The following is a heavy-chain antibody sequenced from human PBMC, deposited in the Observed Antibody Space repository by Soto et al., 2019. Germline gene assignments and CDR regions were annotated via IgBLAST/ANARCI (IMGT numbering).Heavy chain of an antibody. Sequence: GGSLRLSCEASGFTLRNYAMTWIRQAPGKGLEWVSLISANDVGTYYAESVKTRFTISTDQSRNTVYLQMDSLRADDTAIYYCAKAKNDYNWDNRPPFDYWGQGTSVPVSP. CDR1: GFTLRNYA. CDR3: AKAKNDYNWDNRPPFDY. CDR2: ISANDVGT. J-gene: IGHJ4*02. V-gene: IGHV3-23*01. D-gene: IGHD1-20*01.